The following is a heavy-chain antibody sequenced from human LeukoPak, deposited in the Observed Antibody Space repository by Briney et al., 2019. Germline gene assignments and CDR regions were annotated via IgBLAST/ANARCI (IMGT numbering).Heavy chain of an antibody. Sequence: PGGSLRLSCAASEFTFSSYSMNWVRQAPGKGLEWVSSISSSSSYIYYADSVKGRFTISRDNAKNSLYLQMNSLRAEDTAVYYCTRAPLLTYSGSYFRRPPPWFDPWGQGTLVTVSS. CDR2: ISSSSSYI. CDR3: TRAPLLTYSGSYFRRPPPWFDP. CDR1: EFTFSSYS. D-gene: IGHD1-26*01. V-gene: IGHV3-21*01. J-gene: IGHJ5*02.